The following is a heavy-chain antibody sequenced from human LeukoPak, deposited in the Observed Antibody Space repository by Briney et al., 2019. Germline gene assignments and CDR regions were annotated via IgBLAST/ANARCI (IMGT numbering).Heavy chain of an antibody. Sequence: NSSESPSLTCTVSGDSIRSTSYYWAWIRQPEGKGREWIGSVYYDGRTYFKAPLKIRIAISVNTSKNQFTLKMRSVTAADTAVYYWARPSYYGGSARWGRGSLVTVSS. CDR2: VYYDGRT. CDR3: ARPSYYGGSAR. CDR1: GDSIRSTSYY. D-gene: IGHD2-21*01. J-gene: IGHJ4*02. V-gene: IGHV4-39*01.